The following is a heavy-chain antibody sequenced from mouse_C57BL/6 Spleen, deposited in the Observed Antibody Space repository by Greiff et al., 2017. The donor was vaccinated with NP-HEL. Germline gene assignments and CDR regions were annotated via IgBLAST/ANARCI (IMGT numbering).Heavy chain of an antibody. CDR1: GFTFSDYY. J-gene: IGHJ3*01. Sequence: EVKLVESEGGLVQPGSSMKLSCTASGFTFSDYYMAWVRQVPEKGLEWVANINYDGSSTYYLDSLKSRFIISRDNAKNILYLQMSRLKSEDTATYYCARDDGVFAYWGQGTLVTVSA. CDR2: INYDGSST. V-gene: IGHV5-16*01. CDR3: ARDDGVFAY.